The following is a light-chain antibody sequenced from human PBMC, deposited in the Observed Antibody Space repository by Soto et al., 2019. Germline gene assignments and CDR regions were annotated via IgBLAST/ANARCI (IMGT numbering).Light chain of an antibody. Sequence: DIQLTQSPSFLSASVGDRVTITCRASQGISSYLAWYQQKPGKAPKLLIYAASTLQSGVPSRFSGSGSGTEFTLTISSMQTEDFANYYCQQLHDSRFSFGQGTKVDIK. CDR1: QGISSY. V-gene: IGKV1-9*01. J-gene: IGKJ2*01. CDR2: AAS. CDR3: QQLHDSRFS.